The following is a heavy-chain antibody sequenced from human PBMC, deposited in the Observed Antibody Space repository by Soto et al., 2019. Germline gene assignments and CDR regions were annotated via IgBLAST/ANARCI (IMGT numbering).Heavy chain of an antibody. D-gene: IGHD3-22*01. V-gene: IGHV3-30*04. CDR3: ARSGLYYYDSSGYYNY. J-gene: IGHJ4*02. CDR2: ISYDGSNK. Sequence: GGSLRLSCAASGFTFSSYAMHWVRQAPGKGLEWVAVISYDGSNKYYADSVKGRFTISRDNSKNTLYLQMNSLRAEDTAVYYCARSGLYYYDSSGYYNYWGQGTLVTVSS. CDR1: GFTFSSYA.